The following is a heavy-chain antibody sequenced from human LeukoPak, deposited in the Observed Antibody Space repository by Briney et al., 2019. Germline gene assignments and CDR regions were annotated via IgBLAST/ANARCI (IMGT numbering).Heavy chain of an antibody. CDR1: GFTFSSYA. D-gene: IGHD2-8*01. CDR3: AKGKINHNGAFDI. J-gene: IGHJ3*02. V-gene: IGHV3-23*01. Sequence: LAGGSLRLSCAASGFTFSSYAMSWVRQAPGKGLEWVSAISGSGGSTYYADSVKGRFTISRDNSKNTLYLQMNSLRAEDTAVYYCAKGKINHNGAFDIWGQGTVVTVSS. CDR2: ISGSGGST.